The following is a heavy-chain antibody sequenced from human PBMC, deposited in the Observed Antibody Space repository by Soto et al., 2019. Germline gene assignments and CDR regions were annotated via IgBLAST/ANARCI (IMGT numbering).Heavy chain of an antibody. CDR3: SRQPGPTTSENWFDP. D-gene: IGHD5-12*01. J-gene: IGHJ5*02. V-gene: IGHV1-18*01. Sequence: QVHLVQSGVEVKTPGASVKVSCQASGYTFFTYDISWVRQAPGQGLEWMGWISTYSGDTKYAQKFQGRVTMTTDTSTATAYLEPRSLTSDDPAVYFFSRQPGPTTSENWFDPWGQGTLVTVSS. CDR2: ISTYSGDT. CDR1: GYTFFTYD.